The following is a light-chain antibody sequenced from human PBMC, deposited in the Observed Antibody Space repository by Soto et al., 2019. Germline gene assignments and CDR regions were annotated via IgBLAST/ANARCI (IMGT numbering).Light chain of an antibody. CDR1: SSDVGNYKY. CDR3: LSYTSSGTYV. Sequence: QSALTQPASVSGSPGQSITISCTGTSSDVGNYKYVSWYQQHPGKAPKLMIYEVSNRPSGVSNRFSGSKSGNTASLTISGLQAEDETYYYCLSYTSSGTYVFGTGTKVTVL. CDR2: EVS. V-gene: IGLV2-14*01. J-gene: IGLJ1*01.